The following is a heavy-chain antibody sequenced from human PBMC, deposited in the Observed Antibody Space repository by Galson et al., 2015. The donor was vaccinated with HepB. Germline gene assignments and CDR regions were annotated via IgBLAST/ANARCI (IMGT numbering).Heavy chain of an antibody. Sequence: SVKVSCKASGYTFTSYYMHWVRQAPGQGLEWMGIINPSGGSTTYAQKFQGRVTMTRDTSTSTVYMELSSLRSEDTAVYYCTREPTEEWSSSSGGWALDIWGQGTTVIVSS. D-gene: IGHD6-6*01. CDR2: INPSGGST. CDR1: GYTFTSYY. J-gene: IGHJ3*02. V-gene: IGHV1-46*01. CDR3: TREPTEEWSSSSGGWALDI.